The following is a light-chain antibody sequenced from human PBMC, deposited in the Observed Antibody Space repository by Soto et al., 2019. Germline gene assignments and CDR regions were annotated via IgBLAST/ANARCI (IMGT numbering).Light chain of an antibody. CDR1: SSNVGGNP. V-gene: IGLV1-44*01. CDR2: TNT. CDR3: ASWDDSLNGPV. J-gene: IGLJ1*01. Sequence: VLTQPPSASGTPGRRVTISCSGSSSNVGGNPVNWYQHVPTTAPKLLIYTNTQRPSGVPDRFSGSKSGTSASLAISGLQSEDEADYYCASWDDSLNGPVFGTGTKVTVL.